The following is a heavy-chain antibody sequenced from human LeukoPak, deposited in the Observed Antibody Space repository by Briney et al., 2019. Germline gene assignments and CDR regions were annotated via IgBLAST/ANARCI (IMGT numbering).Heavy chain of an antibody. CDR1: GGSISSYY. V-gene: IGHV4-59*01. Sequence: SETLSLTCTVSGGSISSYYWSWIRQPPGKGLEWIGYIYYSGSTNYNPSLKSRVTISVDTSKNQFSLKLSSVTAEDTAVYYCASWVYSSSPRGAYWGQGTLVTVSS. J-gene: IGHJ4*02. CDR3: ASWVYSSSPRGAY. CDR2: IYYSGST. D-gene: IGHD6-13*01.